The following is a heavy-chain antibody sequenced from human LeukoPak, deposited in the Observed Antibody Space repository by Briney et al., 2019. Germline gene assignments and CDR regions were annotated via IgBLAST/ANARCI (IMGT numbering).Heavy chain of an antibody. V-gene: IGHV1-69*13. Sequence: GASVKVSCKASGGSFSSYAISWVRQAPGRGLEWMGGIIPIVGTANYAQKFQGRVTITADESTSTAYMELSSLRSEDTAVYYCARGGWYCSTHTCPTPHFYYMDVWGKGTTVTISS. J-gene: IGHJ6*03. D-gene: IGHD2-2*01. CDR1: GGSFSSYA. CDR3: ARGGWYCSTHTCPTPHFYYMDV. CDR2: IIPIVGTA.